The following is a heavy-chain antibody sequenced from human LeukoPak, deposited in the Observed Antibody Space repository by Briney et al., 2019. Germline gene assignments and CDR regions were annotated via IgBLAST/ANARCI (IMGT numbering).Heavy chain of an antibody. CDR3: ARRQRYSGYELDY. D-gene: IGHD5-12*01. CDR2: ISYDGSNK. V-gene: IGHV3-30*04. Sequence: GGSLRLSCAASGFTFSSYAMHWVRQAPGKGLEWVAVISYDGSNKYYADSVKGRFTISRDNAKNSLYLQMNSLRAEDTAVYYCARRQRYSGYELDYWGQGTLVTVSS. CDR1: GFTFSSYA. J-gene: IGHJ4*02.